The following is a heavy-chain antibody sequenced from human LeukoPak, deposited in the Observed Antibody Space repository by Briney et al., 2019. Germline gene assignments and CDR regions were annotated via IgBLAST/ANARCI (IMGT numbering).Heavy chain of an antibody. CDR3: ARGIAVAGRRANFDY. J-gene: IGHJ4*02. Sequence: SETLSLTCTVSGGSISSHYWSWIRQPPGKGLEWIGYIHSSGTTNYNPSLKSRVTISVDTPKNEFCLNLTSVTAADTAVYYCARGIAVAGRRANFDYWGQGTLVSLSS. V-gene: IGHV4-4*08. D-gene: IGHD6-19*01. CDR2: IHSSGTT. CDR1: GGSISSHY.